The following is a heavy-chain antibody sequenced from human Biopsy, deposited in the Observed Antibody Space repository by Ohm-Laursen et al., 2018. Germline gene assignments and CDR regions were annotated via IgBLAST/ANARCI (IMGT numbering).Heavy chain of an antibody. CDR3: LAGRNGI. Sequence: SLRLSCAASGFIFKSYGMHWVRQAPGKGLEWVALIWYDGSDQYYADSVKGRFALSRDNSKNTASLQMNSLRVEDTALYYCLAGRNGIWGQGILVTVSS. CDR1: GFIFKSYG. D-gene: IGHD2-8*01. CDR2: IWYDGSDQ. J-gene: IGHJ4*02. V-gene: IGHV3-33*01.